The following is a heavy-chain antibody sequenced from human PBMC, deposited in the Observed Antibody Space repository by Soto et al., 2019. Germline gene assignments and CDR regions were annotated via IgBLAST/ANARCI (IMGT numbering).Heavy chain of an antibody. CDR1: GFTFVDYT. CDR2: ISWDGGST. D-gene: IGHD2-15*01. J-gene: IGHJ4*02. V-gene: IGHV3-43*01. CDR3: AKDRSGYCSGGSCYPGIDY. Sequence: GGSLRLSCAASGFTFVDYTMHWVRQAPGKGLEWVSLISWDGGSTYYADSVKGRFTISRDNSKNSLYLQMNSLRTEDTALYYCAKDRSGYCSGGSCYPGIDYWGQGTLVTVSS.